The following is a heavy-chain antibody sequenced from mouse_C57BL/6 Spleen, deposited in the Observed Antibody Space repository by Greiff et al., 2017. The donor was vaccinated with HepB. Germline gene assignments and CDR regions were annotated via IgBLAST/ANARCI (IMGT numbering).Heavy chain of an antibody. Sequence: EVQLQQSGPVLVKPGASVKMSCKASGYTFTDYYMNWVKQSHGKSLEWIGVINPYNGGTSYNQKFKGKATLTVDKSSSTAYMELNSLTSEDSAVYYCAKYYYGSSPYYFDYWGQGTTLTVSS. CDR2: INPYNGGT. J-gene: IGHJ2*01. CDR1: GYTFTDYY. D-gene: IGHD1-1*01. CDR3: AKYYYGSSPYYFDY. V-gene: IGHV1-19*01.